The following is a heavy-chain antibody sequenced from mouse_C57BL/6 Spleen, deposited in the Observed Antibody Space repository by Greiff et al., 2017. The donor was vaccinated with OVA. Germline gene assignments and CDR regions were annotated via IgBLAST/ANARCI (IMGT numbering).Heavy chain of an antibody. V-gene: IGHV3-8*01. CDR1: GYSTTSDY. J-gene: IGHJ4*01. CDR2: ISYSGST. Sequence: QLKESGPGLAKPSQTLSLTCSVTGYSTTSDYWNWFRKFPGNKLEYMGYISYSGSTYYNPSLTSRISITRDTSKNQYYLQLNSVTTEDTATYYCARFDDDEGGTDYAMDYWGQGTSVTVSA. CDR3: ARFDDDEGGTDYAMDY. D-gene: IGHD2-4*01.